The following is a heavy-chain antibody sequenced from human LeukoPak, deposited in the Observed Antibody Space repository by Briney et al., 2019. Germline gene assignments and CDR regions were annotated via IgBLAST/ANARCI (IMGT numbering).Heavy chain of an antibody. CDR1: GFTFSSYE. CDR3: ARAPGGYCGGDCYSGVFFDY. J-gene: IGHJ4*02. CDR2: ISSSGSTI. V-gene: IGHV3-48*03. Sequence: LAGGSLRLFCAAYGFTFSSYEMHWVRQAPGKGLEWVSYISSSGSTIYYADSVKGRFTISRDNAKNSLYLQMNSLRAEDTAVYYCARAPGGYCGGDCYSGVFFDYWGQGTLVTVSS. D-gene: IGHD2-21*02.